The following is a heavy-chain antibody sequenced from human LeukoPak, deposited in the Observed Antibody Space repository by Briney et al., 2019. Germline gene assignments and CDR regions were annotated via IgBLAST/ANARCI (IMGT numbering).Heavy chain of an antibody. J-gene: IGHJ5*02. CDR3: AKGYYGDLTNNWFDP. CDR1: GFTFSSYG. D-gene: IGHD4-17*01. Sequence: GGSLRLSCAASGFTFSSYGMHWVRQAPGKGLEWVAFIRYDGSKKYYGDAVKRRFTISRDNSKNTLYLQMNRLRAEDTAVYYCAKGYYGDLTNNWFDPWGQGTLVTVSS. V-gene: IGHV3-30*02. CDR2: IRYDGSKK.